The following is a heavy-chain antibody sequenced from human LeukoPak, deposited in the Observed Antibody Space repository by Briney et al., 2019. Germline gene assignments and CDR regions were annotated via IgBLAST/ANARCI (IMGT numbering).Heavy chain of an antibody. J-gene: IGHJ5*02. CDR1: GYTFTGYY. Sequence: ASVKVSCKASGYTFTGYYMHWVRQAPGQGLEWMGWINPNSGGTNYAQKFQGRVTMTRDTSISTAYMELSRLRSDDTAVYYCARGSGIAVAGVGWFDPWGQGTLVTVSS. D-gene: IGHD6-19*01. CDR3: ARGSGIAVAGVGWFDP. CDR2: INPNSGGT. V-gene: IGHV1-2*02.